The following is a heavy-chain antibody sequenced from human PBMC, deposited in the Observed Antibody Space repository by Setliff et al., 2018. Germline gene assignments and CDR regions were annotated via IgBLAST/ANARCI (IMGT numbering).Heavy chain of an antibody. D-gene: IGHD1-26*01. Sequence: SETLSLTCTVSGGSISSSYWSWIRQPPGKGLEWIGSMYSSGSTYYNPSLKSRVTISVDTSQNQFSLKLSSVTAADTAVYYCARAPPNRYSGSYEYFYMDVWGKGTTVTVSS. CDR3: ARAPPNRYSGSYEYFYMDV. J-gene: IGHJ6*03. CDR2: MYSSGST. V-gene: IGHV4-4*08. CDR1: GGSISSSY.